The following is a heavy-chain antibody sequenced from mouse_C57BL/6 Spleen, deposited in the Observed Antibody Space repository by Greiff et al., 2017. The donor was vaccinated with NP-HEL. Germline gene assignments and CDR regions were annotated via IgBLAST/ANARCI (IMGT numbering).Heavy chain of an antibody. J-gene: IGHJ4*01. CDR2: IWRGGST. V-gene: IGHV2-5*01. Sequence: VQLQQSGPGLVQPSQSLSITCTVSGFSLTSYGVHWVRQSPGKGLEWLGVIWRGGSTDYNAAFMSRLSITQDNSKSQVFFKMNSLQADDTAIYYCAKTGSSESHYYAMDYWGQGTSVTVSS. CDR3: AKTGSSESHYYAMDY. D-gene: IGHD3-2*02. CDR1: GFSLTSYG.